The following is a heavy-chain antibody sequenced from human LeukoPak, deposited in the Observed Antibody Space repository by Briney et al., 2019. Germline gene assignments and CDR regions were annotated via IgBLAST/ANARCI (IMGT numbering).Heavy chain of an antibody. CDR1: GFTVSINY. V-gene: IGHV3-53*01. J-gene: IGHJ5*02. Sequence: GGSLRQSCEASGFTVSINYMSCVRQSPGGGLEWGSVLYPDGSTHYADPVKGRFTISRANYKNTLFLQMNSLRAADTALYYCVRMTILYGESHPGWFEHWGQGTLLTVSS. CDR3: VRMTILYGESHPGWFEH. D-gene: IGHD4/OR15-4a*01. CDR2: LYPDGST.